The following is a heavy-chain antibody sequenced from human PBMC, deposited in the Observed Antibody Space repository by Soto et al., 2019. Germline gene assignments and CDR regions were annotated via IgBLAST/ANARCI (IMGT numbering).Heavy chain of an antibody. CDR3: VRGGGSSSSWYYYYGMDV. J-gene: IGHJ6*02. CDR1: GGSISSYY. CDR2: IYYSGST. Sequence: SETLSLTCTVSGGSISSYYWSWIRQPPGKGLEWIGYIYYSGSTNYNPSLKSRVTISVDTSKNQFSLKLSSVTAADTAVYYCVRGGGSSSSWYYYYGMDVWGQGTTVTVSS. V-gene: IGHV4-59*01. D-gene: IGHD6-6*01.